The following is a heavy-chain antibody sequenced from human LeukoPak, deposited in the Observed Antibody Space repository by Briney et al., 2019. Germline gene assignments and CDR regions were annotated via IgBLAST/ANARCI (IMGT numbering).Heavy chain of an antibody. CDR1: GFTFSSYG. D-gene: IGHD6-6*01. J-gene: IGHJ4*02. CDR3: ARWPYSSSYYFDY. Sequence: GGSLRLSCAASGFTFSSYGMHWVRQAPGKGLEWVAFIRYDGSNKYYADSVKGRFTISRDNSKNTLYLQMNSLRAEDTAVYYCARWPYSSSYYFDYWGQGTLVTISS. CDR2: IRYDGSNK. V-gene: IGHV3-30*02.